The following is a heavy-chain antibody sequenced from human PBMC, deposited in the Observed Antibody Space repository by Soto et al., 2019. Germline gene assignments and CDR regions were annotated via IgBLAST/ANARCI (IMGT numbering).Heavy chain of an antibody. CDR2: IWHTGRP. J-gene: IGHJ4*02. D-gene: IGHD2-15*01. CDR1: GDSLTNNHW. Sequence: QLRESGPGLVQPSGTLSLTCDVSGDSLTNNHWWSWVRQAPGKGLEWIGEIWHTGRPNYNPSLKSRVAISIDKSKNQFSLKLSSVTAADTAMYYCVRASRTGCSSVNCYMHWGQGTLVSVSS. CDR3: VRASRTGCSSVNCYMH. V-gene: IGHV4-4*02.